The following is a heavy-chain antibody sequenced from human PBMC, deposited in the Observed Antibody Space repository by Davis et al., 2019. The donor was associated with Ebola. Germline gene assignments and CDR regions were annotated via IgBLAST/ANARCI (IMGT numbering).Heavy chain of an antibody. J-gene: IGHJ3*02. CDR2: ISSSASYK. D-gene: IGHD1-26*01. CDR3: ARDFIVGATTFGAFDI. V-gene: IGHV3-11*06. CDR1: GFTFSVYY. Sequence: GGSLRLSCAASGFTFSVYYMSWIRQAPGKGPEWVSSISSSASYKNYADSVKGRFTISRDNAKNTLYLQMNSLRAEDTAVYYCARDFIVGATTFGAFDIWGQGTMVTVSS.